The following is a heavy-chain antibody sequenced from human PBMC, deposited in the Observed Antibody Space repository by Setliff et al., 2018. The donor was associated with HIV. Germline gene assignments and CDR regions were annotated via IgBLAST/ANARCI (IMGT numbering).Heavy chain of an antibody. V-gene: IGHV1-18*01. CDR1: GYTFTSYG. CDR3: ARVRRGCSSHSCPLEN. Sequence: KVSCKASGYTFTSYGISWVRQAPGQGLEWMGWISAYNGNTNYAQKLQGRVTITTDESMTTVYMELSSLRSEDTAVYYCARVRRGCSSHSCPLENWGQGTLVTVSS. J-gene: IGHJ4*02. CDR2: ISAYNGNT. D-gene: IGHD2-2*01.